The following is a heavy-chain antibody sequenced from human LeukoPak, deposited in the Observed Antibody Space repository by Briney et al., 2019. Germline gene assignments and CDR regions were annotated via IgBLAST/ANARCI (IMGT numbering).Heavy chain of an antibody. CDR2: IYPGDSDT. CDR3: ARPGQNYGSGTRSSYYYGMDV. Sequence: RGESLKISCKGSGYSFTSYWIGWVRQMPGKGLEWMGIIYPGDSDTRYSPSFQGQVTISADKSISTAYLQWGSLKASDTAMYYCARPGQNYGSGTRSSYYYGMDVWGQGTTVTVSS. J-gene: IGHJ6*02. D-gene: IGHD3-10*01. V-gene: IGHV5-51*01. CDR1: GYSFTSYW.